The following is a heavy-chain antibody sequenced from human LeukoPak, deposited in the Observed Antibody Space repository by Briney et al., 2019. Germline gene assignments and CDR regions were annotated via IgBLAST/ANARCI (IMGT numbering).Heavy chain of an antibody. J-gene: IGHJ4*02. CDR1: GGSFSGSY. CDR3: ARVSISLFGVVTAHFDS. Sequence: PSETLSLTCGVSGGSFSGSYWGWIRQPPGKGLEWIGEINLSGSTNYNSSLTSRVTISLDTSKDQFSLNLRSVTTADTAVYYCARVSISLFGVVTAHFDSWGQGTLVAVSS. D-gene: IGHD3-3*01. V-gene: IGHV4-34*01. CDR2: INLSGST.